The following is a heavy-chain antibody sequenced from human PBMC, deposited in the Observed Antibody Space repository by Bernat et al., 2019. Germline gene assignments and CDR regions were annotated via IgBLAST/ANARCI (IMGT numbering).Heavy chain of an antibody. CDR2: IWYDGSNK. J-gene: IGHJ4*02. CDR1: GFTFSSYG. D-gene: IGHD1-26*01. CDR3: ARNSGSYYGVDY. Sequence: QVQLVESGGGVVQPGRSLRLSCAASGFTFSSYGMHWVRQAPGKGLEGVAVIWYDGSNKYYADSVKGRFTISRDNSKNTLYLQMNSLRAEDTAVYYCARNSGSYYGVDYWGQGTLVTVSS. V-gene: IGHV3-33*01.